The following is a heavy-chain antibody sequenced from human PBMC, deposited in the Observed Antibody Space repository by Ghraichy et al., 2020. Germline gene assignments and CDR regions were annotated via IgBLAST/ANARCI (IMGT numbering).Heavy chain of an antibody. CDR1: GGSISSYY. CDR3: ARHYSYGDTFDY. V-gene: IGHV4-59*01. J-gene: IGHJ4*02. Sequence: SQTLSLTCTVSGGSISSYYWSWIRQPPGKGLEWIGYIYYSGSTNYNPSLKSRVTISVDTSKNQFSLKLSSVTAADTAVYYCARHYSYGDTFDYWGQGTLVTVSS. D-gene: IGHD5-18*01. CDR2: IYYSGST.